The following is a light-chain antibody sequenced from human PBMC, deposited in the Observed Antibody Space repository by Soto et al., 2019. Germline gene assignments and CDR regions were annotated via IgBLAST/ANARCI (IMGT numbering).Light chain of an antibody. CDR1: NIGSKG. V-gene: IGLV3-21*04. CDR2: YDS. CDR3: QVWDSSSDHVV. J-gene: IGLJ2*01. Sequence: SYELTQPPSVSVAPGKTARITCGGNNIGSKGVLWYQQKPGQAPVLVIYYDSDRPSGIPERFSGSNSGNTATLTISRVEAGDEADYYCQVWDSSSDHVVFGGGTKLTVL.